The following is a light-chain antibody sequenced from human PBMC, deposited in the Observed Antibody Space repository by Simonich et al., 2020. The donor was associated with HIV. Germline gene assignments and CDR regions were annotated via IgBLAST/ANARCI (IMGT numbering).Light chain of an antibody. CDR1: SGINVGAYR. CDR2: YNSYSDK. Sequence: QAVLTQPASLSASPGASVSLTCTLRSGINVGAYRIYWYQQQPGRPPQYLLRYNSYSDKLQGAGGPSRFSGSKDASANEGMLLISGLQSEDEADYYCMIWHSSAVVFGRGTTLTVL. J-gene: IGLJ2*01. V-gene: IGLV5-45*01. CDR3: MIWHSSAVV.